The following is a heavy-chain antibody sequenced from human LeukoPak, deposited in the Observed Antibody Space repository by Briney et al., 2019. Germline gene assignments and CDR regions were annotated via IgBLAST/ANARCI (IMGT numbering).Heavy chain of an antibody. CDR1: GFTFSSYE. J-gene: IGHJ6*03. CDR3: ARVIAARERAWFGELRLYYYYYMDV. V-gene: IGHV3-48*03. Sequence: GGSLRLSCAASGFTFSSYEMNWVRQAPGKGLEWVSYISSSGSTIYYADSVKGRFTISRDNAKNSLYLQMNSLRAEDTAVYYCARVIAARERAWFGELRLYYYYYMDVWGKGTTVTISS. D-gene: IGHD3-10*01. CDR2: ISSSGSTI.